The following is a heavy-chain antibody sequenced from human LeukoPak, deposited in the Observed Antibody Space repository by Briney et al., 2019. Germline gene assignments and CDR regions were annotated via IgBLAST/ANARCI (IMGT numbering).Heavy chain of an antibody. Sequence: ASVKVSCKASGYTFTSYGISWVRQAPGQRLEWMGWINAGNGNTKYSQKFQGRVTITRDTSASTAYMELSSLRSEDTAVYYCARGYCSSTSCYRGPFDYWGQGTLVTVSS. CDR2: INAGNGNT. J-gene: IGHJ4*02. D-gene: IGHD2-2*01. V-gene: IGHV1-3*01. CDR3: ARGYCSSTSCYRGPFDY. CDR1: GYTFTSYG.